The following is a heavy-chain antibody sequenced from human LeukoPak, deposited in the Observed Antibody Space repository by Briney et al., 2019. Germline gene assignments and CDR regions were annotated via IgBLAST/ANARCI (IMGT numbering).Heavy chain of an antibody. CDR2: IYTSGST. J-gene: IGHJ5*02. CDR1: GGSISSGSYY. CDR3: ARGKRDLDILNL. D-gene: IGHD3-9*01. Sequence: SQTLSLTCTVSGGSISSGSYYWSWIRQPAGKGLEWIGRIYTSGSTNYNPSLKSRVTISVDTSKNQFSLRLSSVTAADTAVYYCARGKRDLDILNLWGQGTLVTVSS. V-gene: IGHV4-61*02.